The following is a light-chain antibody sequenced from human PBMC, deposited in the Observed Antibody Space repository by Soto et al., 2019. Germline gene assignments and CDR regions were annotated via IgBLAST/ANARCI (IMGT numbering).Light chain of an antibody. CDR2: AAS. V-gene: IGKV1-17*01. Sequence: DIQMTQFPSSPSASVGDRVTITCRASQGIRNDLGWYQQKPGKAPKRLIYAASSLQSGVPSRFSGSGSGTEFTPAISSLQPEDSATFYCLQHSTYPLTFGQRTKVEIK. CDR1: QGIRND. CDR3: LQHSTYPLT. J-gene: IGKJ1*01.